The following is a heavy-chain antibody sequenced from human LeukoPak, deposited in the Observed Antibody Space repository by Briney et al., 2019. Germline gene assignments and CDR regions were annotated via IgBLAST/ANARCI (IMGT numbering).Heavy chain of an antibody. CDR2: TYYRSKWYN. J-gene: IGHJ3*02. D-gene: IGHD3-10*01. V-gene: IGHV6-1*01. CDR1: GDSVSSSSAA. Sequence: PSQTLSLTCTISGDSVSSSSAAWHWIRQSPSRGLEWLGRTYYRSKWYNDYAVSVKSRITINPDTSKNHFSLQLNSVTPEDTAVYYCARASDGYYAAFDIWGQGTMVTVSS. CDR3: ARASDGYYAAFDI.